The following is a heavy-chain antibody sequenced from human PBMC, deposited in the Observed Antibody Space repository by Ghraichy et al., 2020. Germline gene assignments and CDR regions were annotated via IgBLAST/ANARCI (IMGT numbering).Heavy chain of an antibody. CDR3: ASKAKYYDFWSGPDAFDI. CDR2: IYYSGST. J-gene: IGHJ3*02. D-gene: IGHD3-3*01. CDR1: GGSISSGGYY. Sequence: LRLSCTVSGGSISSGGYYWSWIRQHPGKGLEWIGYIYYSGSTYYNPSLKSRVTISVDTSKNQFSLKLSSVTAADTAVYYCASKAKYYDFWSGPDAFDIWGQGTMVTVSS. V-gene: IGHV4-31*03.